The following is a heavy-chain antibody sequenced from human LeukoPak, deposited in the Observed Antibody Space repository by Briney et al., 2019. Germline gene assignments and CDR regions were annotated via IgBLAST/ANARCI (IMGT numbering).Heavy chain of an antibody. CDR1: GFTFSSYG. Sequence: GGSLRLSCAASGFTFSSYGMSWVRQAPGKGLEWVSAISGSGGSTYYADSVKGRFTISRDNSKNTLYLQMNSLRAEDTAVYYCAKDPTGYSSGWSTPVVFDYWGQGTLVTVSS. D-gene: IGHD6-19*01. J-gene: IGHJ4*02. V-gene: IGHV3-23*01. CDR3: AKDPTGYSSGWSTPVVFDY. CDR2: ISGSGGST.